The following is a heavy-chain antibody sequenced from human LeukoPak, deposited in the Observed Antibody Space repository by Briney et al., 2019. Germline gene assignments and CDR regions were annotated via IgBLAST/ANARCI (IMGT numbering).Heavy chain of an antibody. Sequence: FETMTPTCAAYGGSFISYYSSRIRHPPSNGLDSTREINNSGSTNYNPSLNSQVTISLDTSKNQFSLKLSSVTAADPAVYYRARAPGSDIVVVVAATTHAFDIWGQGTMVTVSS. J-gene: IGHJ3*02. D-gene: IGHD2-15*01. V-gene: IGHV4-34*01. CDR2: INNSGST. CDR3: ARAPGSDIVVVVAATTHAFDI. CDR1: GGSFISYY.